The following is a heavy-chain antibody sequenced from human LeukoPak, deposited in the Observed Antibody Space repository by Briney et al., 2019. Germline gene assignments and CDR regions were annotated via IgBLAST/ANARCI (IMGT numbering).Heavy chain of an antibody. CDR2: IRGSGGST. J-gene: IGHJ4*02. Sequence: PVGSLRLSCAASGVTFSGYAMSWVRPAPGQGLEWVSAIRGSGGSTYYADSVKGRFTISRDNSRNTLYLQMNSLRAEDTAVYYCAKVLLYTTLDYWGQGTLVTVSS. CDR3: AKVLLYTTLDY. CDR1: GVTFSGYA. D-gene: IGHD1-1*01. V-gene: IGHV3-23*01.